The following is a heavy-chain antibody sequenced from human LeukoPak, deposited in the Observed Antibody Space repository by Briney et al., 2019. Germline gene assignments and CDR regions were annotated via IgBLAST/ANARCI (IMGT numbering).Heavy chain of an antibody. Sequence: SETLSLTCTVSGGSIGTFYWAWIRQPPGKGPEWIGYISYSGITKYSPSLKSRVTISVDTSKNQFFLKLTSVTAADTAVYYCARAHSSGWPHMFDPWGQGTLVTVPS. CDR1: GGSIGTFY. CDR2: ISYSGIT. V-gene: IGHV4-59*01. J-gene: IGHJ5*02. CDR3: ARAHSSGWPHMFDP. D-gene: IGHD6-19*01.